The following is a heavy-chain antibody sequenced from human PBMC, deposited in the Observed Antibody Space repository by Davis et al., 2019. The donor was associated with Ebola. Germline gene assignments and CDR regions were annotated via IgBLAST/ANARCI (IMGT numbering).Heavy chain of an antibody. D-gene: IGHD5-12*01. CDR1: GFTFSSYA. V-gene: IGHV3-23*01. CDR3: VRDSGYYSHDY. CDR2: ISANGAVT. Sequence: PGGSLRLSCAASGFTFSSYAMSWVRQAPGKGLEWVSGISANGAVTYYADSVKGRFTISRDNAKNTLSLQMNSLRVEDTAVYYCVRDSGYYSHDYWGHGTLVTVSS. J-gene: IGHJ4*01.